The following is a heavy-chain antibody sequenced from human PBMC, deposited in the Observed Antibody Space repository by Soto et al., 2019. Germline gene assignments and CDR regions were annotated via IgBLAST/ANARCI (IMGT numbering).Heavy chain of an antibody. D-gene: IGHD6-6*01. CDR3: ARDRSNSPDYFDY. Sequence: PSETLSLTCTVSGDSISSVDYYWRWIRQPPGKGLEWVGYIYYTGRTSYNPSLESRLTISIDTSKNHFSLKLSSVSAADTAVYYCARDRSNSPDYFDYWGQGALVTVSS. CDR1: GDSISSVDYY. J-gene: IGHJ4*02. CDR2: IYYTGRT. V-gene: IGHV4-30-4*01.